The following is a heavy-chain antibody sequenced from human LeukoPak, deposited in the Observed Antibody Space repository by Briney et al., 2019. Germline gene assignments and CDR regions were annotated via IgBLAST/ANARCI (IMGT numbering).Heavy chain of an antibody. CDR2: IWYNGRNE. V-gene: IGHV3-33*01. J-gene: IGHJ4*02. CDR3: ARESRGELFAPPDY. D-gene: IGHD3-10*01. CDR1: GFTFSSFG. Sequence: PGGSLRLSCAASGFTFSSFGMHWVRQAPGKGLEWMAIIWYNGRNETYADSVKGRFTISRDNSKNTLYLYMNSLRAEDTAVYYCARESRGELFAPPDYWGQGTLVTVSS.